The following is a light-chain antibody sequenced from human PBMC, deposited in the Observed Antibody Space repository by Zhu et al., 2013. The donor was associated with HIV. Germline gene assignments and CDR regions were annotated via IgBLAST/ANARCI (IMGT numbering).Light chain of an antibody. CDR2: KSS. CDR3: QQYNTYPWT. J-gene: IGKJ1*01. Sequence: DIQMTQSPSTLSASVGDRVTITCRASQSVESFLAWYQQRPGRAPKLLIYKSSTLQSGVSSRFLGSGFGTDFSLTISGLHPDDFATYFCQQYNTYPWTFGRGTE. V-gene: IGKV1-5*03. CDR1: QSVESF.